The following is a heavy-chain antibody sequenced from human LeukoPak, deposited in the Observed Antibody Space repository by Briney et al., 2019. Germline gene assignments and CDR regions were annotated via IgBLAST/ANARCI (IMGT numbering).Heavy chain of an antibody. D-gene: IGHD2-2*01. Sequence: PSETLSLTCTVSGGSISSYYWSWIRQPPGKGLECIGYIYYSGSTNYNPSLKSRVTISVDTSKNQFSLKLSSVTAADTAVYYCARRGWVVVVPAALYYFDYWGQGTLVTVSS. J-gene: IGHJ4*02. CDR3: ARRGWVVVVPAALYYFDY. V-gene: IGHV4-59*12. CDR2: IYYSGST. CDR1: GGSISSYY.